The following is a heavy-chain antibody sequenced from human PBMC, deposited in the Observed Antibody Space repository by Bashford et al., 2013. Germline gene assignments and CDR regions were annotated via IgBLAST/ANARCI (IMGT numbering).Heavy chain of an antibody. Sequence: SETLSLTCTVSGDSVTSHYWTWIRQSTGKGLEWIGDVFYYGRPNYNPSLQSRVTISVDLSKNQFSLKMNSMTAADTAMYYCARHKEGHPHNWFDPLGPREPLVTPSPQ. CDR3: ARHKEGHPHNWFDP. V-gene: IGHV4-59*08. CDR1: GDSVTSHY. CDR2: VFYYGRP. J-gene: IGHJ5*02.